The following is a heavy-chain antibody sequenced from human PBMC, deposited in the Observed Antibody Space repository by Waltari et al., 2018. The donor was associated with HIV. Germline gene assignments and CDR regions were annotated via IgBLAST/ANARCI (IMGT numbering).Heavy chain of an antibody. V-gene: IGHV4-30-4*01. J-gene: IGHJ6*02. Sequence: QVQLQESGPGLVRPSQTLSLTCTVPGGSISSAGYYWSWIRQPPGKGLDWIRNIYSSGMNYYNPSLKSRGTISVDTSKNQFSLKLKSVTAADTAVYYCARGGVSYHDMDVWGQGTTVTVSS. CDR2: IYSSGMN. CDR1: GGSISSAGYY. D-gene: IGHD3-16*01. CDR3: ARGGVSYHDMDV.